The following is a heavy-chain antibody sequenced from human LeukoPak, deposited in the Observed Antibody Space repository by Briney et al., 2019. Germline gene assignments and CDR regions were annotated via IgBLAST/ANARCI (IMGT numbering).Heavy chain of an antibody. D-gene: IGHD3-3*01. J-gene: IGHJ4*02. CDR3: ARPITIFGVVGDDY. CDR1: GFTFSSYS. V-gene: IGHV3-21*01. Sequence: GGSLRLSCAASGFTFSSYSMNWVRQAPGKGLEWVSSICSSSYIYYADSVKGRFTISRDNAKNSLYLQMNSLRAEDTAVYYCARPITIFGVVGDDYWGQGTLVTVSS. CDR2: ICSSSYI.